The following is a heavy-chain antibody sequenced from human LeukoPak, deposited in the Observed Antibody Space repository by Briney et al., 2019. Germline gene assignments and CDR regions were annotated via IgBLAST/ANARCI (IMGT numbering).Heavy chain of an antibody. Sequence: PGGSLRLSCAASGFTFSSYAVSWVRQAPGKGLEWVSAISGSGGSTYYADSVKGRFTISRDNSKNTLCLQMSSLRAEDTAVYYCAKDLNYYDSSGSDFSFDYWGQGTLVTVSS. J-gene: IGHJ4*02. CDR2: ISGSGGST. CDR1: GFTFSSYA. D-gene: IGHD3-22*01. CDR3: AKDLNYYDSSGSDFSFDY. V-gene: IGHV3-23*01.